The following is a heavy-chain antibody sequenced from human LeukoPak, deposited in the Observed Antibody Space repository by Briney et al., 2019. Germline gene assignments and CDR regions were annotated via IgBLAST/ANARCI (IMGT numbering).Heavy chain of an antibody. CDR2: INPSGGST. D-gene: IGHD3-9*01. CDR3: ARGRLIRYFDWLLGVY. J-gene: IGHJ4*02. CDR1: GYTFTSYY. V-gene: IGHV1-46*01. Sequence: ASVKVSCKASGYTFTSYYMHWVRQAPGQGLEWMGIINPSGGSTSYAQKFQGRVTMTRDTSTSTVYMELSSLRSEDTAVYYCARGRLIRYFDWLLGVYWGQGTLVTVSS.